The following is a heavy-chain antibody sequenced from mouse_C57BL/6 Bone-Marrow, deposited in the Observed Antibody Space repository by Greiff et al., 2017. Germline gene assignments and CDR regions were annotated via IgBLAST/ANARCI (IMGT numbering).Heavy chain of an antibody. V-gene: IGHV2-9-1*01. Sequence: VKLVVSGPGLVAPSQSLSITCTVSGFSLTSYAISWVRQPPGKGLEWLGVIWTGGGTNYNSAHKSRLSISKDNSKSQVFLKMNSLQTDDTARYYFARNSNYSGSSYGYFDVWGTGTTVTVSS. CDR2: IWTGGGT. CDR3: ARNSNYSGSSYGYFDV. J-gene: IGHJ1*03. D-gene: IGHD1-1*01. CDR1: GFSLTSYA.